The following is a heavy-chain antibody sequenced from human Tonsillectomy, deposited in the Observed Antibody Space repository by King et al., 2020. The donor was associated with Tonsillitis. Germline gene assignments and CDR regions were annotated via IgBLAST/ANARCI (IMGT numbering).Heavy chain of an antibody. CDR3: ARERLVGAFDI. CDR1: GFTFSTYW. V-gene: IGHV3-7*01. D-gene: IGHD6-19*01. J-gene: IGHJ3*02. CDR2: IKQDGSEK. Sequence: VQLVESGGDLVQPGGSLRLSCAASGFTFSTYWMSWVRQAPGKGLEWVANIKQDGSEKYYVDSVKGRFTISRDNAKNSLYLQMNSLRAEDTAVYYCARERLVGAFDIWGQGTMVTVSS.